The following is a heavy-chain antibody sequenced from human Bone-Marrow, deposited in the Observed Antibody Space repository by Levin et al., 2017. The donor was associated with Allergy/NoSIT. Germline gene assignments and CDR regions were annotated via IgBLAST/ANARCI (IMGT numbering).Heavy chain of an antibody. Sequence: GGSLRLSCAVSGFNFNAYGMTWVRQAPGKGLEWVSTIRGSDDSTYYTDSVRGRFTISRDTSEDTLYLQLNSLRAEDTAIYYCATFDYSSYGYFFDYWGQGTLVTVSS. CDR1: GFNFNAYG. D-gene: IGHD4-11*01. CDR2: IRGSDDST. CDR3: ATFDYSSYGYFFDY. V-gene: IGHV3-23*01. J-gene: IGHJ4*02.